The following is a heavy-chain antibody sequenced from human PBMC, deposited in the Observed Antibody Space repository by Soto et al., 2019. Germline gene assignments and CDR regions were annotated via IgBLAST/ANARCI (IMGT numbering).Heavy chain of an antibody. V-gene: IGHV1-2*02. CDR3: ASHDPGARFDP. Sequence: QVQLVQSGAEVKKPGASVKVSCKAPRYIFTAYFMHWGRPGPGTGLEWMGWINPNNGATHYGLSFQGRVTMTRDTSISTAYMELSSLRSDDTAVYYCASHDPGARFDPWGQGTLVIVSS. CDR2: INPNNGAT. J-gene: IGHJ5*02. D-gene: IGHD1-1*01. CDR1: RYIFTAYF.